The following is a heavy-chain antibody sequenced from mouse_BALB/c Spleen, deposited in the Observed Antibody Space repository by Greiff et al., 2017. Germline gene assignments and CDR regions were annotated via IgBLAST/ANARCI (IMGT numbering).Heavy chain of an antibody. CDR3: ARSYYDDYRVMDY. Sequence: LVEPGASVMVSCKAPGYSFTDYNMYLVKQSHGKSLEWIGYIDPYNGGTSYNQKFKGNATLTVDKSSSTAFMHLNSLTSEDSAVYYCARSYYDDYRVMDYWGQGTSVTVSS. CDR1: GYSFTDYN. CDR2: IDPYNGGT. J-gene: IGHJ4*01. V-gene: IGHV1S135*01. D-gene: IGHD2-13*01.